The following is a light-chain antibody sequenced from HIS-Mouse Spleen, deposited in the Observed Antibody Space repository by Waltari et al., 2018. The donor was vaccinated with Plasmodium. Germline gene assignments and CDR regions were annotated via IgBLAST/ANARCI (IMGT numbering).Light chain of an antibody. CDR1: QSLSSRD. CDR3: QQYGSSFT. CDR2: GAS. J-gene: IGKJ3*01. V-gene: IGKV3-20*01. Sequence: DIVLTQSPGTLSLSPGERATLSCRASQSLSSRDLAWYQQKPGQAPRLLIYGASSRATGIPDRFSGSGSGTDFTLTISRLEPEDFAVYYCQQYGSSFTFGPGTKVDIK.